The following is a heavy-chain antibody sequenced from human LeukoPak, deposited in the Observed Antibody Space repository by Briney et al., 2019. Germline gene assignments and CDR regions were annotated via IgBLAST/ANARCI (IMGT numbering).Heavy chain of an antibody. CDR2: ISSSSSYI. CDR3: ARDDGDYPDY. Sequence: GGSLRLSCAATVFTFSSYSMNWVRQAPGKGLEWVSSISSSSSYIYYADSVKGRFTISGDNAKNSLYLQMNSLRAEHTAVYYCARDDGDYPDYWGQGTLVTVST. J-gene: IGHJ4*02. V-gene: IGHV3-21*01. CDR1: VFTFSSYS. D-gene: IGHD4-17*01.